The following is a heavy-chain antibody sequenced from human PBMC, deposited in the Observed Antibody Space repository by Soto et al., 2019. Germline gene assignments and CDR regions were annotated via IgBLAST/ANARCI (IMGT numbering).Heavy chain of an antibody. CDR3: ARGGASSKWFAP. J-gene: IGHJ5*02. CDR1: GGSIISGGSC. CDR2: IGYSGTT. D-gene: IGHD2-15*01. V-gene: IGHV4-31*02. Sequence: SETLSLTCTVSGGSIISGGSCWSWIRQHPGKGPEWIAFIGYSGTTSFNPSLESRVTVSVDTSKSQFSLNLTSVTAADTAVYYCARGGASSKWFAPWGQGTLVTVSS.